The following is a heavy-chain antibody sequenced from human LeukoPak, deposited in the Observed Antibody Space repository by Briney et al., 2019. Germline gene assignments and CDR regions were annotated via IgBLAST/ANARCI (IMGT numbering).Heavy chain of an antibody. CDR3: ARVHISGWYYDF. Sequence: GGSLRLSCAASGFTFSTYWMYWVRQAPGRGLVWVSRLSPDGSNTNYADSVKGRFTISRDNAKNTLYLQMNSLGAEESAVYYCARVHISGWYYDFWGQGTLVTVSS. J-gene: IGHJ4*02. CDR1: GFTFSTYW. CDR2: LSPDGSNT. V-gene: IGHV3-74*01. D-gene: IGHD6-19*01.